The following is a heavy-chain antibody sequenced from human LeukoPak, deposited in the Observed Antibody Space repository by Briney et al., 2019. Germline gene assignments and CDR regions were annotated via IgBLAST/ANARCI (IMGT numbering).Heavy chain of an antibody. Sequence: SETLSLTCTVSGGSISSGSYYWSWIRQPPGKGLEWIGEINHSGSTNYNPSLKGRVTISVDTSKNQFSLKLSSVTAADTAVYYCARGLPFRYWGQGTLVTVSS. CDR3: ARGLPFRY. CDR1: GGSISSGSYY. CDR2: INHSGST. V-gene: IGHV4-39*07. J-gene: IGHJ4*02.